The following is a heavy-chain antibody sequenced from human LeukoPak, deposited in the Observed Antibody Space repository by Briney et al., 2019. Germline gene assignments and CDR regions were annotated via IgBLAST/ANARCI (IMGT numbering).Heavy chain of an antibody. V-gene: IGHV3-33*01. D-gene: IGHD3-10*01. CDR1: GFTFSIYG. CDR3: ARDGHGSGLVMDYYGMDV. J-gene: IGHJ6*02. CDR2: IWYDGSNK. Sequence: PGGSLRLSCAASGFTFSIYGMHWVRQAPGKGLEWVAVIWYDGSNKYYADSVKGRFTISRDNSKNTLYLQMNSLRAEDTAVYYCARDGHGSGLVMDYYGMDVWGQGTTVTVSS.